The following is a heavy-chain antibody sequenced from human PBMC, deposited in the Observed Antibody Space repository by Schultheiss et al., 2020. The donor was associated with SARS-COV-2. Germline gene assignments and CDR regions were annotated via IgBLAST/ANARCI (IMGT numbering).Heavy chain of an antibody. V-gene: IGHV4-38-2*01. J-gene: IGHJ6*02. CDR3: ARVRFLGTRGNGLDV. D-gene: IGHD3-3*01. Sequence: SETLSLTCAVSGYSISSGYYWGWIRQPPGKGLEWIGYIYYSGSTNYNPSLKSRVTISVDTSKNQFSLKLSSVTAADAAVYYCARVRFLGTRGNGLDVWGLGTTVTVSS. CDR1: GYSISSGYY. CDR2: IYYSGST.